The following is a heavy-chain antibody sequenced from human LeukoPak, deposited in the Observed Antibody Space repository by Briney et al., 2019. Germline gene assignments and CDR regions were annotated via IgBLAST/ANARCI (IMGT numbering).Heavy chain of an antibody. CDR3: AGEVIGSSWHTGAVDI. D-gene: IGHD6-13*01. CDR2: INPNSGDT. CDR1: GYTFTDYY. Sequence: GASVKVSCKASGYTFTDYYLHWVRQAPGQGLEWMGRINPNSGDTVYAQKFQGRVTMSRDTSISTAYMELSRLRSDDTAVYYCAGEVIGSSWHTGAVDIWGQGTMVTVSP. J-gene: IGHJ3*02. V-gene: IGHV1-2*06.